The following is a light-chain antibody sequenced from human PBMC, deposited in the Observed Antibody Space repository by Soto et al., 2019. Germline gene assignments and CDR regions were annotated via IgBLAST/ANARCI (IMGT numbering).Light chain of an antibody. V-gene: IGLV1-44*01. CDR2: TDN. Sequence: QSVLTRPPSASGTPGQRVTMACSGSSSNSGINTVNWYQQVPGTAPKLLIYTDNQRPSGVPDRFSGSKSGTSASLAISGLQSEDEADYYCAAWDDSLNGLYVFGTGTKVTVL. CDR3: AAWDDSLNGLYV. CDR1: SSNSGINT. J-gene: IGLJ1*01.